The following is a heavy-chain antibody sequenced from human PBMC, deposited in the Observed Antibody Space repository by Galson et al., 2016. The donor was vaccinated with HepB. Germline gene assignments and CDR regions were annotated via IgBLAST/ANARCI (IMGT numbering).Heavy chain of an antibody. V-gene: IGHV2-5*02. CDR3: VHIVHSGSYYYFAY. CDR2: IYWDGDE. D-gene: IGHD1-26*01. CDR1: GFSLSTTGVG. Sequence: SGFSLSTTGVGVGWMRQPPGKTLEWLAHIYWDGDERYSPSLKSRLTITKDTSKNRVVLTMTNMDPVDTATYYCVHIVHSGSYYYFAYWGQGTLVTVSS. J-gene: IGHJ4*02.